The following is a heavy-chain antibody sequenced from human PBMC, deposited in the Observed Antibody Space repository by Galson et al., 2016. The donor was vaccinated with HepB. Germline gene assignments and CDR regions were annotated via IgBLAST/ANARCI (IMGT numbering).Heavy chain of an antibody. D-gene: IGHD3-22*01. V-gene: IGHV3-69-1*02. CDR2: ITTSGYI. CDR1: GFTLSTYW. CDR3: ARNYYDNSGYYNGFDS. Sequence: SLRLSCAVSGFTLSTYWMTWVRQAPGKGLEWVSCITTSGYIYYADSVKGRFTTSRDDAKNSLYLQMNSLRVEDTAVYYCARNYYDNSGYYNGFDSWGQGTLVTVSS. J-gene: IGHJ4*02.